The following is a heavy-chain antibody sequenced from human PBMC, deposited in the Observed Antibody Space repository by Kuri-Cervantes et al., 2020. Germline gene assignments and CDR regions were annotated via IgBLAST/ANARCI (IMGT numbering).Heavy chain of an antibody. V-gene: IGHV1-3*01. CDR1: GFTFSSYS. CDR3: ARTMLGLRLGELHRNYYYYYMDV. J-gene: IGHJ6*03. Sequence: GESLKISCAASGFTFSSYSMNWVRQAPGQRLEWMGWINAGNAITKYSKKFQGRVTITRDTSASTAYMELSSLRSEDTAVYYCARTMLGLRLGELHRNYYYYYMDVWGKGTTVTVSS. D-gene: IGHD3-16*01. CDR2: INAGNAIT.